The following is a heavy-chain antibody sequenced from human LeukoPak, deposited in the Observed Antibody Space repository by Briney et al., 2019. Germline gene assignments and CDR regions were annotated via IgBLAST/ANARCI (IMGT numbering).Heavy chain of an antibody. J-gene: IGHJ3*02. CDR3: AKDSYYDTSGHYARRAFDI. CDR2: IIGSGSSI. V-gene: IGHV3-23*01. D-gene: IGHD3-22*01. Sequence: GGSLRLSCVASGFTFSNYAMSWVRQAPGKGLEWVSAIIGSGSSIYYADSVKGRFTISRDNSKNTLYPQINSLSAEDTAVYYCAKDSYYDTSGHYARRAFDIWGQGTMVTVSA. CDR1: GFTFSNYA.